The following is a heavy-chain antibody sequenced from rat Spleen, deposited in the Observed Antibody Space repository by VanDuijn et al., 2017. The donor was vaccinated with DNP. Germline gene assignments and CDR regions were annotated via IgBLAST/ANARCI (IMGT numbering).Heavy chain of an antibody. CDR2: ISSSGRKS. CDR1: GFTFNNFP. Sequence: EVQLVESGGGLVQPGRSMKLSCAASGFTFNNFPMAWVRQAPTKGLEWVATISSSGRKSYYPDSVKGRFAISRDNAKSSLYLQMNSLKSEDTATYYCARQRWYYSGEGMDYWGQGVMVTVSS. CDR3: ARQRWYYSGEGMDY. V-gene: IGHV5-46*01. J-gene: IGHJ2*01. D-gene: IGHD1-1*01.